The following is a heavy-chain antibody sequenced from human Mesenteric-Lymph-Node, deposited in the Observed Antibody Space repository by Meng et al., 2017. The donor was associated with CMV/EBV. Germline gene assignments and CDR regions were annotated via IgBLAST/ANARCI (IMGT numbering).Heavy chain of an antibody. D-gene: IGHD3-10*01. J-gene: IGHJ3*01. Sequence: SETLSLTCTVSGGSISSYYWSWIRQPPGKGLEWIGYIYYSGSTYYNPSLKSRVTISVDTSKNQFSLKLSSVTAADTAVYYCASVGGVLWFGEPFAFWGQGTMVTVSS. CDR2: IYYSGST. CDR3: ASVGGVLWFGEPFAF. V-gene: IGHV4-59*12. CDR1: GGSISSYY.